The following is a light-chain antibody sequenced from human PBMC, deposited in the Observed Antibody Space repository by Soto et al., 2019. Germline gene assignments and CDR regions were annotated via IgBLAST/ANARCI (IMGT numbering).Light chain of an antibody. J-gene: IGKJ5*01. CDR3: QQYNNWPPIT. CDR2: GAS. CDR1: QSVSSR. V-gene: IGKV3D-15*01. Sequence: EIIMTQSPDILSVSPGERATLSCRASQSVSSRLAWYQQKPGQAPRLLIYGASSRATGIPDRFSGSGSGTDFTLTISSLQSEDFAVYYCQQYNNWPPITFGQGTRLEIK.